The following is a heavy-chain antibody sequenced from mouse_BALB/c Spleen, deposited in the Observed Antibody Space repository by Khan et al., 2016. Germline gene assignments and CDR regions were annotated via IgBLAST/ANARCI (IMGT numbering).Heavy chain of an antibody. J-gene: IGHJ1*01. V-gene: IGHV9-3-1*01. Sequence: QIQLVQSGPELKKPGKTVKISCKASGYTFTNYGMNWVKQAPGKGLKWMGWINTYSGESTYADDFKGRFAFSLETSANTAYLQINNLNNEDTATYFCARCRYYYDSSRYFDDWGQGTTVTVSS. CDR3: ARCRYYYDSSRYFDD. CDR1: GYTFTNYG. D-gene: IGHD1-1*01. CDR2: INTYSGES.